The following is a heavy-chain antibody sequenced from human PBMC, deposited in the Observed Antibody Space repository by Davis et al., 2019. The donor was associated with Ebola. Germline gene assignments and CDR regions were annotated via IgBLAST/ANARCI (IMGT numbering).Heavy chain of an antibody. D-gene: IGHD2-15*01. J-gene: IGHJ6*02. CDR3: AAPGYCRGGSCYFYYYYGMDV. V-gene: IGHV1-3*01. Sequence: ASVKVSCKASGYTFTSYAMHWVRQAPGQRLEWMGWLNAGNGNTKYSQKFQGRVTITRDTSASTAYMELSSLRSEDTAVYYCAAPGYCRGGSCYFYYYYGMDVWGQGTTVTVSS. CDR2: LNAGNGNT. CDR1: GYTFTSYA.